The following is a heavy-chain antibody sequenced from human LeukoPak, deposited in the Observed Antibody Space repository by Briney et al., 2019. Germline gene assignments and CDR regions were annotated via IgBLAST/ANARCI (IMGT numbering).Heavy chain of an antibody. CDR1: GGSFSGYY. J-gene: IGHJ4*02. V-gene: IGHV4-34*01. CDR2: INHSGST. CDR3: AREGSNWNYWESPAVNFDY. D-gene: IGHD1-7*01. Sequence: PSETLSLTCAVYGGSFSGYYWSWIRQPPGKGLEWIGEINHSGSTNYNPSLKSRVTISVDTSKNQFSLKLSSVTAADTTVYYCAREGSNWNYWESPAVNFDYWGQGTLVTVSS.